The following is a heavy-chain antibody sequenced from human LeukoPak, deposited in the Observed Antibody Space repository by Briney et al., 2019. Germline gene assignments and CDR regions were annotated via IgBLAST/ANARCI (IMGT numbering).Heavy chain of an antibody. Sequence: PGGSLRLSCAASGFTFSSYAMHWVRQAPGKGLEWVAVTSYDGSNKYYADSVKGRFTISRDNSKNTLYLQMNSLRAEDTAVYYCAREGITMVRGVTYFDYWGQGTLVTVSS. J-gene: IGHJ4*02. V-gene: IGHV3-30-3*01. CDR3: AREGITMVRGVTYFDY. D-gene: IGHD3-10*01. CDR1: GFTFSSYA. CDR2: TSYDGSNK.